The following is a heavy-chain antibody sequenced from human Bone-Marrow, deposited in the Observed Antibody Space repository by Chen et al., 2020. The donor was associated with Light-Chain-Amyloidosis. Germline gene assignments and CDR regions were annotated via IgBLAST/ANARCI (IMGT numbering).Heavy chain of an antibody. CDR3: ARSPYSTVAPHYYGMDL. J-gene: IGHJ6*02. D-gene: IGHD6-13*01. CDR2: ITGGGTYI. Sequence: EVPLVESGGGLVKPGGALRLTCAASGFNFSLYGMHWVRQAPGRGLEWFSSITGGGTYINYADSVRGRFTISGDNARNSLYLQMNSLRAEDTAVYYCARSPYSTVAPHYYGMDLWGQGITVTVSS. V-gene: IGHV3-21*01. CDR1: GFNFSLYG.